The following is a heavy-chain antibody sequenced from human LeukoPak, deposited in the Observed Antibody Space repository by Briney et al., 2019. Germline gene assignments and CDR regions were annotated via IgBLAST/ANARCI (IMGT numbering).Heavy chain of an antibody. J-gene: IGHJ3*02. CDR3: ASPVIAVTGTRKAFDI. CDR1: GGSISSGDYY. CDR2: IYYSGST. Sequence: SETLSLTCTVSGGSISSGDYYWSWIRQPPGKGLEWIGYIYYSGSTYYNPSLKSRVTISVDTSKNQFSLKLSSVTAADTAVYYCASPVIAVTGTRKAFDIWGQGTMVTVSS. V-gene: IGHV4-30-4*01. D-gene: IGHD6-19*01.